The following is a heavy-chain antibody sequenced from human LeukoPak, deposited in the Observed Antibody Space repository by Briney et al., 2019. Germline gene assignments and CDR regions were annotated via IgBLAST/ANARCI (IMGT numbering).Heavy chain of an antibody. CDR2: IYYSGST. V-gene: IGHV4-59*01. CDR1: GGSISIYY. CDR3: ARLSPDCSSTSCYTYYYYMDV. Sequence: SETLSLTCTVSGGSISIYYWTWIRQPPGKGLQWIGYIYYSGSTNYNPSLKSRVSISVDTSKNQFSLKLSSVTAADTAFYYCARLSPDCSSTSCYTYYYYMDVWGRGTTVTVSS. D-gene: IGHD2-2*01. J-gene: IGHJ6*03.